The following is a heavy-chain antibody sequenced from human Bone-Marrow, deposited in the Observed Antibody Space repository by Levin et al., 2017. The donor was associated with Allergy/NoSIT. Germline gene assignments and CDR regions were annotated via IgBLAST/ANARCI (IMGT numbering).Heavy chain of an antibody. CDR3: ARVYRPHYSGANCYGPSDY. V-gene: IGHV3-33*01. D-gene: IGHD2-15*01. CDR1: GFTFSNYG. J-gene: IGHJ4*02. CDR2: IWFDGGNK. Sequence: AGGSLRLSCAASGFTFSNYGMHWVRQAPGKGLEWVAVIWFDGGNKHYADSVKGRVTISRDNSKNTLYLQMNSLRAEDTAVYFCARVYRPHYSGANCYGPSDYWGQGSLVTVSS.